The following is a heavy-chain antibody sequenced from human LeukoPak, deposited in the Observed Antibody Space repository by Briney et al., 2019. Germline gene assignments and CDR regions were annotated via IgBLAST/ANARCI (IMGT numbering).Heavy chain of an antibody. CDR3: AKGVLDYYYYYGMDV. J-gene: IGHJ6*02. V-gene: IGHV3-30*02. CDR2: IRYDGSNK. Sequence: GGSLRLSCAASGCTLSSYGMHLIRQAPGKGLECMSFIRYDGSNKYYADSVKGRFTISRDNSKNTLYLQMNSLRAEDTAVYYCAKGVLDYYYYYGMDVWGQGTTVTVSS. CDR1: GCTLSSYG.